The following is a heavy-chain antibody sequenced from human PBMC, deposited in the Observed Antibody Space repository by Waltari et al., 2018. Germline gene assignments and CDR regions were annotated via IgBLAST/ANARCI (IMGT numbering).Heavy chain of an antibody. CDR1: GFTFSSYG. J-gene: IGHJ6*03. CDR2: ISYDGSNK. D-gene: IGHD4-17*01. V-gene: IGHV3-30*18. CDR3: AKDYGDYVFYYYYMDV. Sequence: QVQLVESGGGVVQPGRSLRLSCAASGFTFSSYGMHWVRQAPGKGLEWVAVISYDGSNKYYADSVKCRFTISRDNSKNTLYLQMNSLRAEDTAVYYCAKDYGDYVFYYYYMDVWGKGTTVTVSS.